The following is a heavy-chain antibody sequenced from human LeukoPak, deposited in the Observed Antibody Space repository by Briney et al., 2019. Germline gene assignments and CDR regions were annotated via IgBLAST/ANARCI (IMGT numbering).Heavy chain of an antibody. V-gene: IGHV4-59*01. CDR3: ARDTGRITIFGVVIASGAFDI. CDR1: GGSISSYY. D-gene: IGHD3-3*01. J-gene: IGHJ3*02. CDR2: IYYSGST. Sequence: PSETLSLTCTVSGGSISSYYWSWIRQPPGKGLEWIGYIYYSGSTNYNPSLKSRVTISVDTSKNQFSLKLSSVTAADTAVYYCARDTGRITIFGVVIASGAFDIWGQGTMVTVSS.